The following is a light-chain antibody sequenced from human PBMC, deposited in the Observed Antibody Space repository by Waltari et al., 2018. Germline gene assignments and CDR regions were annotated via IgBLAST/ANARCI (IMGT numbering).Light chain of an antibody. V-gene: IGLV3-1*01. J-gene: IGLJ2*01. CDR2: QDS. Sequence: SYELTQSPSVSVSPGQTASISCPGAKLEDRYVCWYQQKPGQSPVLVLHQDSKRPSGIPERFSGFNSGNTATLTISETQSMDEADYYCQAWDRNTYVVFGGGTKLTVL. CDR3: QAWDRNTYVV. CDR1: KLEDRY.